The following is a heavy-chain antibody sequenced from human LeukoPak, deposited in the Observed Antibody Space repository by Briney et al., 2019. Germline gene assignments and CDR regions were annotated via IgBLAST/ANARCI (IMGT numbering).Heavy chain of an antibody. V-gene: IGHV4-39*01. J-gene: IGHJ4*02. CDR1: GGSISSTTYY. Sequence: SETLSLTCTVSGGSISSTTYYWACIRQPPGKGLEWIGSIYKTGSTNYSPSLKSRVFISVDTSNNQFSLKLSSVTAADTAVYYCARHLFGSGYYPDYWGQGTLVTVSS. CDR3: ARHLFGSGYYPDY. CDR2: IYKTGST. D-gene: IGHD3-22*01.